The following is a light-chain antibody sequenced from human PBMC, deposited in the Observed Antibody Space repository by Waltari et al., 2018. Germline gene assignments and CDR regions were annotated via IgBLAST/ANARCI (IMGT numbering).Light chain of an antibody. CDR2: DVS. V-gene: IGLV2-14*03. CDR3: SSYTTSDVVV. J-gene: IGLJ2*01. Sequence: QSALTQPASVSGSPGQSITISCTGSNSDVGTYNYVSWYQQYPGKAPKLVIHDVSSRPAGTAYRFYGSKSANTASLTISGLQAEDEADYYCSSYTTSDVVVFGGGTKVTVL. CDR1: NSDVGTYNY.